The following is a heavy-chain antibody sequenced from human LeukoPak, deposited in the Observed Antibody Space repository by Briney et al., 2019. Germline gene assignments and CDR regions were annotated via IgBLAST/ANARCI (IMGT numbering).Heavy chain of an antibody. Sequence: GGSLRLSCAASGFSFSSYWMHWVRQAPGKGLVWVSRINSDGTSTTYADSVKGRFTISRDNAKNTLYLQMNSLRAEDTAVYYCARVRRMTTVTSWFDPWGQGTLVTVSS. J-gene: IGHJ5*02. CDR3: ARVRRMTTVTSWFDP. D-gene: IGHD4-17*01. CDR1: GFSFSSYW. V-gene: IGHV3-74*01. CDR2: INSDGTST.